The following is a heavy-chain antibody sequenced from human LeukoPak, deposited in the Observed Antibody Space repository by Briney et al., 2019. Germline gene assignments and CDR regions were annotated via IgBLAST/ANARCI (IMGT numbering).Heavy chain of an antibody. CDR2: ISGSGGST. CDR1: GFTFSSYA. CDR3: ARTPQAGSGWFGGDY. V-gene: IGHV3-23*01. D-gene: IGHD6-19*01. Sequence: GGSLRLSCAASGFTFSSYAMSWVRQAPGKGLEWVSAISGSGGSTYYADSVKGRFTISRDNSKNTLYLQMNSLRAEDTALYYCARTPQAGSGWFGGDYWGQGTLVTVSS. J-gene: IGHJ4*02.